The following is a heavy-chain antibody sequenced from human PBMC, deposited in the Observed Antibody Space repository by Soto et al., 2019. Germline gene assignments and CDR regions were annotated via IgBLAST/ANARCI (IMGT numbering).Heavy chain of an antibody. Sequence: ASVKVSCKVSGYTLTELSMHWVRQAPGKGLEWMGGFDPEDGETIYAQKFQGRVTMTEDTSTDKAYMELSSLRSEDTAVYYCATVRYYDSSGRLYYFDYWGQGTMVTVS. D-gene: IGHD3-22*01. CDR3: ATVRYYDSSGRLYYFDY. CDR2: FDPEDGET. V-gene: IGHV1-24*01. CDR1: GYTLTELS. J-gene: IGHJ4*02.